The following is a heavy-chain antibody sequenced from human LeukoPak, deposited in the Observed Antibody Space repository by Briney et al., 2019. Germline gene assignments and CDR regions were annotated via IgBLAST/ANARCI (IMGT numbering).Heavy chain of an antibody. CDR3: ARVLGYSGGEDY. J-gene: IGHJ4*02. D-gene: IGHD5-12*01. V-gene: IGHV1-46*01. CDR1: GYTFTSYY. CDR2: INPSGGGT. Sequence: GASVKVSCKASGYTFTSYYMHWVRQAPGQGLEWMGIINPSGGGTSYAQKFQGRVIMTRDTSTSTVHMELSSLRSEDTAAYYCARVLGYSGGEDYWGQGTLVTVSS.